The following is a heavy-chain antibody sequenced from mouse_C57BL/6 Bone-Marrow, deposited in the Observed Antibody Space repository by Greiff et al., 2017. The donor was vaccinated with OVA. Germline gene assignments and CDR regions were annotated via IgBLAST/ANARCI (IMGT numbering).Heavy chain of an antibody. V-gene: IGHV1-61*01. CDR3: ARHNLAWYFDV. D-gene: IGHD1-3*01. J-gene: IGHJ1*03. Sequence: QVQLQQPGAELVRPGSSVKLSCKASGYTFTSYWMDWVQQRPGQGLEWIGNIYPSDSETHYPQKFKDQATLTVDKSSSTAYMQLSSLTSEDAAVYYCARHNLAWYFDVWGTGTTVTVSS. CDR1: GYTFTSYW. CDR2: IYPSDSET.